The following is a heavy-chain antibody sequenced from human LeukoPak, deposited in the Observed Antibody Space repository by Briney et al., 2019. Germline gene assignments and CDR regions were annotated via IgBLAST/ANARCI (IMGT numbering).Heavy chain of an antibody. V-gene: IGHV4-59*01. CDR2: IYYSGST. D-gene: IGHD2/OR15-2a*01. CDR3: ASGAERYFAFDI. Sequence: SETLSLTXTVSGGSISSYYWSWIRQPPGKGLEWIGYIYYSGSTNYNPSLKSRVTISVDTSKNQFSLKLSSVTAADTAVYYCASGAERYFAFDIWGQGTMVTVSS. CDR1: GGSISSYY. J-gene: IGHJ3*02.